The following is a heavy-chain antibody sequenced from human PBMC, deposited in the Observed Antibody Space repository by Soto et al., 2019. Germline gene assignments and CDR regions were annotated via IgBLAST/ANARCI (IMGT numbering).Heavy chain of an antibody. CDR2: IYYSGST. CDR3: ARRYGSGLDY. CDR1: GGYISNYY. D-gene: IGHD3-10*01. J-gene: IGHJ4*02. Sequence: SETLSLTCTVSGGYISNYYWSWIRQPPGKGLEWIGYIYYSGSTNYNPSLKSRVTISVDTSKNQFSLKLSSVTAADTAVYYCARRYGSGLDYWAREPWSPSPQ. V-gene: IGHV4-59*08.